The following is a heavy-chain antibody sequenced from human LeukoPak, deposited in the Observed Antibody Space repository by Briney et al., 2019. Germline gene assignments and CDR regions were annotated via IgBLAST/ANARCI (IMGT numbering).Heavy chain of an antibody. D-gene: IGHD6-19*01. CDR1: GLTVNANY. V-gene: IGHV3-53*04. CDR2: IFSAGIT. CDR3: ARALSSGWYIDY. J-gene: IGHJ4*02. Sequence: GGSLRLSCAASGLTVNANYMTWVRQAPGKGLEWVSVIFSAGITYYADSVKGRFTISRLNSQNTLYLQMSSLTAEDTAVYYCARALSSGWYIDYWGQGTLVTVSA.